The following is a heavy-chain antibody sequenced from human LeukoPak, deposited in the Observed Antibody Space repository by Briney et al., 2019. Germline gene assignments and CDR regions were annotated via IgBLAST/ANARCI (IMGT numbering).Heavy chain of an antibody. J-gene: IGHJ5*02. V-gene: IGHV4-34*01. CDR1: GGSFSGSY. Sequence: PSETLSLTCAVYGGSFSGSYWSWIRQPPGKGLEWIGEINDSENTNYHPSLKSRVTISIDTSKNQFSLTLTSVTAADTAVYYCAGGHRNWLLSWFDPWGRGTLVTVS. CDR2: INDSENT. CDR3: AGGHRNWLLSWFDP. D-gene: IGHD3-9*01.